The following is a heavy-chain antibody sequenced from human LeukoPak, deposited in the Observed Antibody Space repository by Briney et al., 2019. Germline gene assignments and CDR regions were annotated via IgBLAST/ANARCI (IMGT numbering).Heavy chain of an antibody. Sequence: GGCLRLSCAASGFTFSDHYMDWVRQAPGKGLEWVSYISSSGSTIYYADSVKGRFTISRDNAKNSLYLQMNSLRAEDTAVYYCAELGITMIGGVWGKGTTVTISS. J-gene: IGHJ6*04. CDR3: AELGITMIGGV. D-gene: IGHD3-10*02. CDR2: ISSSGSTI. V-gene: IGHV3-11*04. CDR1: GFTFSDHY.